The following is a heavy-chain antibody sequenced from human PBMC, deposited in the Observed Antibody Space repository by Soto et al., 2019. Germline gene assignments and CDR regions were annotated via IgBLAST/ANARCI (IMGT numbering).Heavy chain of an antibody. D-gene: IGHD6-13*01. V-gene: IGHV6-1*01. CDR1: GDSVSSNSAA. Sequence: SQTLSLTCVISGDSVSSNSAAWNWIRQSPSRGLEWLGRTYYRSKWYNDYAVSVKSRITINPDTSKNQFSMQLNSVTPEDTAVYYCASSPEAAGGPGGEGWFDPWGQGTLVTVSS. J-gene: IGHJ5*02. CDR2: TYYRSKWYN. CDR3: ASSPEAAGGPGGEGWFDP.